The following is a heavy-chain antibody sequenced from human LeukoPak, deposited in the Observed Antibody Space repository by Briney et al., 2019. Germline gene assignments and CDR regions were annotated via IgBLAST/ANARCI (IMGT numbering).Heavy chain of an antibody. J-gene: IGHJ4*02. CDR1: GFTFSSYE. Sequence: GGSLRLSCAASGFTFSSYEMNWVRQAPGKGLEWVSYISSSGSTIYYADSVKGRFTISRDNAKNSLYLQMNSLRAEDTAVYYCARDGRNRGIAVAGTNEGNDYWGQGTLVTVSS. V-gene: IGHV3-48*03. D-gene: IGHD6-19*01. CDR2: ISSSGSTI. CDR3: ARDGRNRGIAVAGTNEGNDY.